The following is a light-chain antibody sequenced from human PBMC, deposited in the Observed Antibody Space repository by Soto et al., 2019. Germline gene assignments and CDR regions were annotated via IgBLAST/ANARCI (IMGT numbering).Light chain of an antibody. CDR1: SSNIGSNF. Sequence: QPVLTQPPSASGTPGQRVTISCSGSSSNIGSNFVYWYQQFPGTAPKLLIYRNNQRPSGVPDRFSGSKSGTSASLAISGLPSEDEAYYYCAAWDDSLSGWVFGGGTKLTVL. CDR3: AAWDDSLSGWV. J-gene: IGLJ3*02. CDR2: RNN. V-gene: IGLV1-47*01.